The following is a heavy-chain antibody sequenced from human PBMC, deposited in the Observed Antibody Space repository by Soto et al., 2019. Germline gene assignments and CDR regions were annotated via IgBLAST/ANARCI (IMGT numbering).Heavy chain of an antibody. CDR3: AKFFVETGSNSGWPWSFHY. CDR1: GYTFTSYG. V-gene: IGHV1-18*01. D-gene: IGHD6-25*01. CDR2: ISAYNGNT. Sequence: ASVTVSCKASGYTFTSYGISWVRQAPGQGLEWMGWISAYNGNTSYAQKLQGRVTMTTDTSTSTAYMELRSLRAEDAAVYYCAKFFVETGSNSGWPWSFHYWGQGTLVTVSS. J-gene: IGHJ4*02.